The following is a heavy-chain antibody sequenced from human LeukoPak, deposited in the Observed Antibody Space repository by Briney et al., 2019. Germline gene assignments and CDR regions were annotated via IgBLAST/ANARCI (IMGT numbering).Heavy chain of an antibody. CDR2: ISSSSSYI. D-gene: IGHD6-19*01. V-gene: IGHV3-21*01. J-gene: IGHJ5*02. CDR3: ARDQGSGWDNWFDP. Sequence: GRSLRLSCAASGFTFSSYSMNWVRQAPGKGLEWVSSISSSSSYIYYADSVKGRFTISRDNAKNSLYLQMNSLRAEDTAVYYCARDQGSGWDNWFDPWGQGTLVTVSS. CDR1: GFTFSSYS.